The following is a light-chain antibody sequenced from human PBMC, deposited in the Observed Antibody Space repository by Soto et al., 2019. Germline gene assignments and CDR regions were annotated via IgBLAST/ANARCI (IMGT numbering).Light chain of an antibody. CDR3: QQSYSTPLT. CDR2: AAS. J-gene: IGKJ4*01. Sequence: DIQMTQSPSPLSACVGDRVTITCRASQSISSYLNWYHQKPGKSPKLLIYAASSLQSGVPSRFSGSGSGTDFTLTISSLQPEDFATYYCQQSYSTPLTFGGGTKVDI. V-gene: IGKV1-39*01. CDR1: QSISSY.